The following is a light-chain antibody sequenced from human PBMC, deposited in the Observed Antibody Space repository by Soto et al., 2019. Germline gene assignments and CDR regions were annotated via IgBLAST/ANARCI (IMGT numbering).Light chain of an antibody. Sequence: QSALTQPPSASGSPGQSVTISCTGTSSDVGAYDYVSWYQQHPGKAPNLMIYEVSQRTSGFPDRFPGSKSGNTASLTISGLQAEDEGDYYCSSFAGINNLLFGGATKVTVL. CDR3: SSFAGINNLL. CDR2: EVS. J-gene: IGLJ2*01. CDR1: SSDVGAYDY. V-gene: IGLV2-8*01.